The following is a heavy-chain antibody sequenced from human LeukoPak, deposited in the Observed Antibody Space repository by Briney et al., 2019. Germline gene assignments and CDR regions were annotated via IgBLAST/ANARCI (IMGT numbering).Heavy chain of an antibody. CDR2: IYYSGST. V-gene: IGHV4-59*01. Sequence: SETLSLTCTVSGGSISSYYWSWIRQPPGKGLEWIGYIYYSGSTNYNPSLKSRVTISVDTSKNQFSLKLSSVTAADTAVYYCVRTVPGFWFGEFGWFDPWGQGTLVTVSS. D-gene: IGHD3-10*01. CDR1: GGSISSYY. CDR3: VRTVPGFWFGEFGWFDP. J-gene: IGHJ5*02.